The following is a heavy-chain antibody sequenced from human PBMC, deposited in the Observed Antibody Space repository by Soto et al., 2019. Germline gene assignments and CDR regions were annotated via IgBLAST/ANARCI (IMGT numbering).Heavy chain of an antibody. CDR2: IYYSGST. D-gene: IGHD1-26*01. CDR3: ARAGRREWEQYYYYYGMDV. Sequence: SETLSLTCTVSGGSISSYYWSWIRQPPGKGLEWIGYIYYSGSTNYNPSLKSRVTISVDTSKNQFSLKLSSVTAADTAVYYCARAGRREWEQYYYYYGMDVWRQGTTVTVSS. J-gene: IGHJ6*02. CDR1: GGSISSYY. V-gene: IGHV4-59*01.